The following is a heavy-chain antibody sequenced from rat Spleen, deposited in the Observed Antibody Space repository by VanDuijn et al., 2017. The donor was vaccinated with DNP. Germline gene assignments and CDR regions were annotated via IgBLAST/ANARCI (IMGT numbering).Heavy chain of an antibody. D-gene: IGHD1-2*01. CDR2: ISPSGGST. CDR3: TTHGSIATISTGAMDV. CDR1: GFTFSNYD. V-gene: IGHV5-19*01. J-gene: IGHJ4*01. Sequence: EVQLVESGGGLVQPGRSLKLSCAASGFTFSNYDMAWVRQAPTKGLEWVASISPSGGSTYYRDSVKGRFTISRDNAKSTLYLQMDSLRSEDTATYYCTTHGSIATISTGAMDVWGQGTSVTVSS.